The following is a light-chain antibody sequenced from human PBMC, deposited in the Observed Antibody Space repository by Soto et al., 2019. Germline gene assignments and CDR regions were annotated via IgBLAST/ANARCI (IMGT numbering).Light chain of an antibody. CDR2: DDR. J-gene: IGLJ2*01. CDR3: QLWDSSSDHVV. V-gene: IGLV3-21*02. Sequence: SYELTQPPSVSVAPGQTARITCGGTNIGRKSVHWYQQKPGQAPVVVVYDDRDRPSGIPERFSGSNSGNTATLTISSVEAGDEADYYCQLWDSSSDHVVFGGGTKVTVL. CDR1: NIGRKS.